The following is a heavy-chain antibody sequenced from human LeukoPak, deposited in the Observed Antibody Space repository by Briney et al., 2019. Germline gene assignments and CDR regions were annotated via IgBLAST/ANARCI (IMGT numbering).Heavy chain of an antibody. Sequence: GGSLRLSCAASGFIFDDYTMHWVRQAPGKGLEWVSLISWDGGSTYYADSVKGRFTISRDNSKNSLYLQMNSLRTEDTALYYCAKGLGATYYYMDVWGKGTTVTVSS. D-gene: IGHD3-3*01. V-gene: IGHV3-43*01. CDR1: GFIFDDYT. J-gene: IGHJ6*03. CDR2: ISWDGGST. CDR3: AKGLGATYYYMDV.